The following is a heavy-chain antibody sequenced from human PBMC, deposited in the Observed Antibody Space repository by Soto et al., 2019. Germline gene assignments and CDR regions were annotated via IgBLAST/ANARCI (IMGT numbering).Heavy chain of an antibody. V-gene: IGHV4-61*08. CDR1: GGSVSSGGYY. Sequence: QVQLQESGPGLVKPSETLSLTCNVSGGSVSSGGYYWNWIRQPPGKGLEWIGHIHYSGSTNYNPSLKRRVAIPVXTXQNQFSLKLNSVTAADTAIYYCARGMIPVVRRYFDYWGQGTLVTVSS. CDR3: ARGMIPVVRRYFDY. D-gene: IGHD2-15*01. CDR2: IHYSGST. J-gene: IGHJ4*02.